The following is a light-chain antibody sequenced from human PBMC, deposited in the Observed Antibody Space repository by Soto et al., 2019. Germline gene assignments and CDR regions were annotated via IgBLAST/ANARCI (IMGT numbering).Light chain of an antibody. V-gene: IGLV2-14*01. CDR3: SSYTSISTWV. J-gene: IGLJ3*02. CDR1: SSDVGGYNY. CDR2: DVS. Sequence: QSALTQPASVSGSPGQSITISCTGTSSDVGGYNYVSWYQQHPGKAPKLMIYDVSNRPTGVSNRFSGSKSGNTASLTISGLQAEDEADYYCSSYTSISTWVFGGGTEVTVL.